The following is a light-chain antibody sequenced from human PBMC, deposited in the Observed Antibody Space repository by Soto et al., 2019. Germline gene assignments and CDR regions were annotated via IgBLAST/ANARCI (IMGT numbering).Light chain of an antibody. CDR1: SSDVGSYNL. V-gene: IGLV2-23*03. Sequence: QSVLTQPASVSGSPGQSITISCTGTSSDVGSYNLVSWYQQHPGTAPKVMIYEGSKRPSGVSNRFSGSKSGNTASLTISGLQAEGEADYYCCSYAGSSTLKFGGGTKLTVL. CDR3: CSYAGSSTLK. CDR2: EGS. J-gene: IGLJ3*02.